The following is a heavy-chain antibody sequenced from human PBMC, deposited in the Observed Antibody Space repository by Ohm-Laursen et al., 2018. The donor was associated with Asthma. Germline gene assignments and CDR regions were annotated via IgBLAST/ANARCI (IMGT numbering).Heavy chain of an antibody. J-gene: IGHJ4*02. CDR3: AKDRSGWYKDY. CDR2: IIGSGDRT. Sequence: SLRLSCAASGFTFSSYAMNWVRQAPGKGLEWVSSIIGSGDRTNYADSVKGRFTISRDNSKNTLYLQMSSLRAEDTAVYYCAKDRSGWYKDYWGQGTLVTVSS. D-gene: IGHD6-19*01. V-gene: IGHV3-23*01. CDR1: GFTFSSYA.